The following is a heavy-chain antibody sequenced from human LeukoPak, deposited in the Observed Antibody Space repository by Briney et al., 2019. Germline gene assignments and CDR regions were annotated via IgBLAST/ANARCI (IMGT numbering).Heavy chain of an antibody. Sequence: GGSLRLSCAASGFTFSDYYMSWIRQAPGKGLEWVSYISSSGSTIYYADSVKGRFTISRDNAKNSLCLQMNSLRAEDTAVYYCARVGVSTYYDFWSGYYNYWGQGTLVTVSS. J-gene: IGHJ4*02. CDR3: ARVGVSTYYDFWSGYYNY. CDR2: ISSSGSTI. CDR1: GFTFSDYY. D-gene: IGHD3-3*01. V-gene: IGHV3-11*04.